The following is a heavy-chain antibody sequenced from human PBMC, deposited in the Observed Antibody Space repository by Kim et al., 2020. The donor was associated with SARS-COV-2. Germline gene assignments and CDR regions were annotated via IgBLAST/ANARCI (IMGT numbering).Heavy chain of an antibody. V-gene: IGHV4-59*01. CDR3: ARVFGRDGYNYDY. J-gene: IGHJ4*02. D-gene: IGHD5-12*01. Sequence: YNPSLKSRVTISVDTSKNQFSLKLSSVTAADTAVYYCARVFGRDGYNYDYWGQGTLVTVSS.